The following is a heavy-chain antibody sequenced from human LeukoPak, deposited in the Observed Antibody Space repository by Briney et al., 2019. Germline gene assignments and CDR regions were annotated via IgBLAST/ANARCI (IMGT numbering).Heavy chain of an antibody. CDR1: GGTFSSYV. CDR2: IIPILDIS. D-gene: IGHD6-13*01. V-gene: IGHV1-69*04. J-gene: IGHJ5*02. CDR3: GRDETAATGIGLDP. Sequence: ASVKVSCKASGGTFSSYVISWVRQAPGQGLEWMGRIIPILDISKCAQKFQGRVTITADKSTSTAYMELSSLRSEDTAVYYCGRDETAATGIGLDPWGQGTLVTVSS.